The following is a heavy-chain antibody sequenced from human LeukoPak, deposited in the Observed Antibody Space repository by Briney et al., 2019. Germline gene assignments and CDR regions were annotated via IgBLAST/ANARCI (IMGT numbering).Heavy chain of an antibody. CDR2: IYYSGST. Sequence: SETLSLTCTVSGGSISSYYWSWIRQPPGKGLEWIGYIYYSGSTNYNPSLKSRVTISVDTSKNQFSLKLSSVTAADTAVYYCARLGRGYSYGYLMDVWGKGTTVTISS. CDR1: GGSISSYY. CDR3: ARLGRGYSYGYLMDV. J-gene: IGHJ6*04. D-gene: IGHD5-18*01. V-gene: IGHV4-59*12.